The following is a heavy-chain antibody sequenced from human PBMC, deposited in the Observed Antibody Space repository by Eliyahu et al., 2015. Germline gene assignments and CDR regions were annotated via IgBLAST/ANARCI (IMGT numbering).Heavy chain of an antibody. Sequence: QVQLQESGPGLVKPSETLSLTCTVSGGSISSYYWSWIRQPPGKGLEWIGYIYYSGSTNYNPSLKSRVTISVDTSKNQFSLKLSSVTAADTAVYYCARHNHYWYFDLWGRGTLVTVSS. J-gene: IGHJ2*01. V-gene: IGHV4-59*08. CDR3: ARHNHYWYFDL. CDR2: IYYSGST. CDR1: GGSISSYY. D-gene: IGHD1-14*01.